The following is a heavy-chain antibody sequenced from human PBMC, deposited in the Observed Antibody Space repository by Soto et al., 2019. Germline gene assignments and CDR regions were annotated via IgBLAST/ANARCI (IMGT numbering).Heavy chain of an antibody. CDR1: GGTFSSYA. CDR2: IIPIFGTA. D-gene: IGHD5-18*01. Sequence: ASVKVSCKASGGTFSSYAISWVRQAPGQGLEWMGGIIPIFGTANYAQKFQGRVTITADKSTSTAYMELSSLRSEDMAVYYCARDRGYSYGTFDYWGQGTLVTVSS. J-gene: IGHJ4*02. CDR3: ARDRGYSYGTFDY. V-gene: IGHV1-69*06.